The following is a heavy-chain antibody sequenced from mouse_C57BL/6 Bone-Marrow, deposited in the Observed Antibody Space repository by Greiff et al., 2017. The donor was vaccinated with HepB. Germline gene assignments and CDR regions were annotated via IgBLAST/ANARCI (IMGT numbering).Heavy chain of an antibody. V-gene: IGHV1-55*01. CDR3: ARGVTYDY. D-gene: IGHD2-1*01. CDR2: IYPGSGST. J-gene: IGHJ2*01. CDR1: GYTFTSYW. Sequence: QVHVKQSGAELVKPGASVKMSCKASGYTFTSYWITWVKQRPGQGLEWIGDIYPGSGSTNYNEKFKSKATLTVDTSSSTAYMQLSSLTSEDSAVYYCARGVTYDYWGQGTTLTVSS.